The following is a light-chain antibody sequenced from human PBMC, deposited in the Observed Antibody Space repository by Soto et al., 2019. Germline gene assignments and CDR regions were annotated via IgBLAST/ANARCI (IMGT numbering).Light chain of an antibody. CDR2: KAS. CDR3: QHYDHYPWT. V-gene: IGKV1-5*03. Sequence: IQMTQSPSMVSASVGDKVIITCRASQHIRDLLAWYQQRPGKAPELLIYKASQLQTGVPSRFSGSGFGTEFTLTFTSLQPDDLATYYCQHYDHYPWTFGQGTKVEV. J-gene: IGKJ1*01. CDR1: QHIRDL.